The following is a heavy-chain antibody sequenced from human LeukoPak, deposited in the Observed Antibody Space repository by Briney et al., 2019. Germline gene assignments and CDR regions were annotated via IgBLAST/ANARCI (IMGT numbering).Heavy chain of an antibody. CDR1: GYTFTSYY. V-gene: IGHV1-46*01. D-gene: IGHD5-18*01. CDR3: AREPIGDTAMEDFDY. CDR2: INPSGGST. Sequence: ASVKVSCKASGYTFTSYYMHWLRQAPGQGLEWMGIINPSGGSTSYAQKFQSRVTMTRDTSTSTVYMELSSLRSEDTAVYYCAREPIGDTAMEDFDYWGQGTLVTVSS. J-gene: IGHJ4*02.